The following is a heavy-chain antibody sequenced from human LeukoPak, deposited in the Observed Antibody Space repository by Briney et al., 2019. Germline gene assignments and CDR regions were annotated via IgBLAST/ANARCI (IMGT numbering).Heavy chain of an antibody. J-gene: IGHJ4*02. CDR2: ISGSGGST. Sequence: GRSLRLSCAASGFTFDDYAMPWVRQAPGKGLEWVSAISGSGGSTYYADSVKGRFTISRDNSKNTLYLQMNSLRAEDTAVYYCAKEYSYAPFDYWGQGTPVTVSS. CDR3: AKEYSYAPFDY. D-gene: IGHD5-18*01. CDR1: GFTFDDYA. V-gene: IGHV3-23*01.